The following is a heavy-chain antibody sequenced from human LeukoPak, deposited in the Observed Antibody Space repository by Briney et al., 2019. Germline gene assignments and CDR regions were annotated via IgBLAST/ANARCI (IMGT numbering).Heavy chain of an antibody. CDR3: AKDVYDCSGGSCPQYYYVMDV. CDR2: IRFDGSEK. V-gene: IGHV3-30*02. Sequence: GGSLRLSCTASGFTFSSYGMHWVRQAPGKGLEWVSFIRFDGSEKYYADSVRGRFTISRDNSKNTLSLQMNSLRAEATALYYCAKDVYDCSGGSCPQYYYVMDVWGQGTTVTVSS. D-gene: IGHD2-15*01. CDR1: GFTFSSYG. J-gene: IGHJ6*02.